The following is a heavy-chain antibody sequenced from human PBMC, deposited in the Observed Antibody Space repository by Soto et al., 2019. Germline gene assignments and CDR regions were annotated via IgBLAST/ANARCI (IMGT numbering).Heavy chain of an antibody. D-gene: IGHD1-1*01. CDR1: GFAFTNYW. Sequence: DVQLVESGGGLVQPGGSLRLSCAASGFTSGFAFTNYWMHWVRQAPGKGLVWVSRINIDGSITDYADSVTGRFTISRDNPTNTLYLQMNSLRVDDTAVYFCVSSLDRLPGWGQGTLVTVSS. J-gene: IGHJ4*02. CDR3: VSSLDRLPG. V-gene: IGHV3-74*01. CDR2: INIDGSIT.